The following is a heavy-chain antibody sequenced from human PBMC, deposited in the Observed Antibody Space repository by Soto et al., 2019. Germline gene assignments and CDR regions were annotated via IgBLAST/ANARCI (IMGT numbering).Heavy chain of an antibody. V-gene: IGHV4-4*07. D-gene: IGHD3-22*01. CDR2: IYTSGST. CDR3: VRAYYYDSSGYYYSSDWFDP. Sequence: SETLSLTCPVSGVSISSYYWSWIRQPAGKGLEWIGRIYTSGSTNYNPSLKSRVTMSVDTSKNQFSLKLSSVTAADTAVYYCVRAYYYDSSGYYYSSDWFDPWGQGTLVNVSS. CDR1: GVSISSYY. J-gene: IGHJ5*02.